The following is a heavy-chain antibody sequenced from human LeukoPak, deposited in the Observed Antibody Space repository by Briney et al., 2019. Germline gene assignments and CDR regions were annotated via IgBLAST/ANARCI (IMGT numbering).Heavy chain of an antibody. Sequence: SETLSLTCTVSGGSMRSSNFYWGWIRQPPGKGLEWIGNINYSGGTYYNPSVKSRVTLSVDVSKNRFSLNLTSVTAADTALYFCARTHFDSLGWFDPWGQGIQVIVSS. J-gene: IGHJ5*02. CDR3: ARTHFDSLGWFDP. D-gene: IGHD3-9*01. CDR1: GGSMRSSNFY. CDR2: INYSGGT. V-gene: IGHV4-39*07.